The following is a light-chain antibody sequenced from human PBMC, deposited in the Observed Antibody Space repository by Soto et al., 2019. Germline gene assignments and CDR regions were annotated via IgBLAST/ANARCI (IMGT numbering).Light chain of an antibody. J-gene: IGKJ2*01. CDR3: QQYGSSPYT. CDR2: GAS. CDR1: QSVSSSY. V-gene: IGKV3-20*01. Sequence: EIVWTQSPGTLSLSPGERATLSGRASQSVSSSYLAWYQQKPGQAPRLLIYGASSRATGIPDRFSGSGSGTDFTLTISRLEPEDFAVYYCQQYGSSPYTFGQGTKLEIK.